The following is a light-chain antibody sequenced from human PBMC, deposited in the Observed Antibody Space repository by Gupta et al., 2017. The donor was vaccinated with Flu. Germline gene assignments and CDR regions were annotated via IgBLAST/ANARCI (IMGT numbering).Light chain of an antibody. V-gene: IGKV4-1*01. Sequence: DTVMTQSPDSLAVSLGERATINCKSSQSVLYSFNNKNYLDWYQQKPGQPPKLLIHWASIRESGVPDRFSGSGSGTDFTLTISSLQAEDVAVYYWQQYLDALSFGGGTKVEIK. CDR2: WAS. CDR1: QSVLYSFNNKNY. CDR3: QQYLDALS. J-gene: IGKJ4*01.